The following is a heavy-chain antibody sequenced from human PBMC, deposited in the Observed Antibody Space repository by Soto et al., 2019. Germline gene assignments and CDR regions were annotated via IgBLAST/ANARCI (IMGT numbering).Heavy chain of an antibody. CDR1: GYRVTSYW. CDR3: ARQESGLYYYYGMDV. Sequence: GESLKRSGEGCGYRVTSYWSGWVRQMPGKGLEWMGIIYPGDSDTRYSPSFQGQVTISADKSISTAYLQWSSLKASDTAMYYCARQESGLYYYYGMDVWGQGTTVTVSS. D-gene: IGHD7-27*01. J-gene: IGHJ6*02. CDR2: IYPGDSDT. V-gene: IGHV5-51*01.